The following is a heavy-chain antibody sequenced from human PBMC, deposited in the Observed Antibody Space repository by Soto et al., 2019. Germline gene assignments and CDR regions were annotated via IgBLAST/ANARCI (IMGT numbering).Heavy chain of an antibody. J-gene: IGHJ4*02. V-gene: IGHV5-10-1*01. CDR1: RHSFAGYC. D-gene: IGHD3-22*01. Sequence: GASLKISCQASRHSFAGYCMTWVRQNPRKRLEWMGRIDPSDSQTYYSPSFRGHVTISATKSITTVFLQWSSLRASDTAMYYCARQIYDSDTGPNFQYYFDSWGQSTPVTVTS. CDR3: ARQIYDSDTGPNFQYYFDS. CDR2: IDPSDSQT.